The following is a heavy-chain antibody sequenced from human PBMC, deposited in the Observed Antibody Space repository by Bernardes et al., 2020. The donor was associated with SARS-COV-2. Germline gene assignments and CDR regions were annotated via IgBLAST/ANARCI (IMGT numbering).Heavy chain of an antibody. J-gene: IGHJ3*01. D-gene: IGHD3-22*01. CDR3: ARGDHYDSSGDDSFDL. CDR1: GFTFSRYE. Sequence: GGSLRLSCAGSGFTFSRYEMNWVRQAPGGGLEWVAYISSSGDTRYYAGSVQGRFTVVRDNPTNSLHLQMDSLKVEDTATYYCARGDHYDSSGDDSFDLWGQGTMVTVSS. V-gene: IGHV3-48*03. CDR2: ISSSGDTR.